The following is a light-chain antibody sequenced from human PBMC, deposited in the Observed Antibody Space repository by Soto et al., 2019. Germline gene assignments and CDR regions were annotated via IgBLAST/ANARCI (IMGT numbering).Light chain of an antibody. Sequence: EIVMTQSPATLSVSPGERATLSCRASQSVSSNLPWYQQKPGQAPRLLIYGASTRATGIPARFSGSGSGTEFSLTISSLQSEDFAVYYCQQYNNWPPVYTFGQGTKLEI. CDR1: QSVSSN. CDR2: GAS. V-gene: IGKV3-15*01. CDR3: QQYNNWPPVYT. J-gene: IGKJ2*01.